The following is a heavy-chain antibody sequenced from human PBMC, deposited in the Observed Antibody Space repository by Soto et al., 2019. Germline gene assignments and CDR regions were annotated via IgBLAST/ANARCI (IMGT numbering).Heavy chain of an antibody. CDR3: ASGRKSQLHV. CDR2: ISYDGSNK. J-gene: IGHJ6*02. D-gene: IGHD2-2*01. Sequence: GGSLRLSCAASGFTFSSYAMHCVRQAPCKGLEWVAVISYDGSNKYYADSVKGRFTISRDNPKNTLYLQMNSLRAEDTAVYYCASGRKSQLHVWGQGITVTVSS. V-gene: IGHV3-30-3*01. CDR1: GFTFSSYA.